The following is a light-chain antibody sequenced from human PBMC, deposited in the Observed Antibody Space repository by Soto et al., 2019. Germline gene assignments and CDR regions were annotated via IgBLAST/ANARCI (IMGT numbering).Light chain of an antibody. CDR2: GAS. V-gene: IGKV3-20*01. CDR3: QQYGSSPWT. Sequence: EIVLTQSPGTLSLSPGERATLSCRASQSVSSSYLAWYQQKPGQAPRLLIYGASSSATSIPDRFSGRSSGTDFNLTISRLAPEDFAVYYCQQYGSSPWTFGQGTKGEIK. J-gene: IGKJ1*01. CDR1: QSVSSSY.